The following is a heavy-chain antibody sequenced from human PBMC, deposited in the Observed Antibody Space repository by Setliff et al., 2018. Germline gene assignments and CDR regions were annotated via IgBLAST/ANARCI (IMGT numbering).Heavy chain of an antibody. D-gene: IGHD6-19*01. CDR3: ARKVEQWLTPHFDY. J-gene: IGHJ4*02. Sequence: PSETLSLTCNVSGASIRNFYWTWIRQPPGKGLEWIGYVHFTGSTNYNPSLKSRVTMSVDVSKSRFSLRLSSVTAADTAVYYCARKVEQWLTPHFDYWGQGALVTVSS. CDR1: GASIRNFY. CDR2: VHFTGST. V-gene: IGHV4-59*01.